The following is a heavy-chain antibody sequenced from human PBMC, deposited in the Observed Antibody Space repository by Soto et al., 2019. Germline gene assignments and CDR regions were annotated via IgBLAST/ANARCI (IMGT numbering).Heavy chain of an antibody. Sequence: GGSLRLSCAASGFTFSSYDMHWVRQATGKGLEWVSAIGTAGDTYYPGSVKGRFTISRENAKNSLYLQMNSLRAEDTAVYYCARGDCTNGVCYSFLGYYYGMDVWGQGTTVTVSS. J-gene: IGHJ6*02. V-gene: IGHV3-13*01. CDR1: GFTFSSYD. CDR2: IGTAGDT. D-gene: IGHD2-8*01. CDR3: ARGDCTNGVCYSFLGYYYGMDV.